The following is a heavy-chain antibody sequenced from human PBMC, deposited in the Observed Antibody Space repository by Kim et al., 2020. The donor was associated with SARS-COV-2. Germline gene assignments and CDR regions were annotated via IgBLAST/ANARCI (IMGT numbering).Heavy chain of an antibody. CDR1: GGSIRSSSHY. Sequence: SETLSLTCSVSGGSIRSSSHYWGWIRKPPAKGLEWVGSINYSGTTHYSPSLNSRVSMSVDTSNNQFSLKVTSVNAADTAVYYCVRHEDLDYYGLDVWGQGTTVTVSS. D-gene: IGHD2-15*01. J-gene: IGHJ6*01. CDR3: VRHEDLDYYGLDV. V-gene: IGHV4-39*01. CDR2: INYSGTT.